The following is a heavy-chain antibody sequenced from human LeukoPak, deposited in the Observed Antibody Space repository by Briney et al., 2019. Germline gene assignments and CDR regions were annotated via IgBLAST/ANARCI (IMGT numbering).Heavy chain of an antibody. CDR2: ISGSGGST. CDR1: GFTFSSYA. CDR3: ANTDDGYGDEY. D-gene: IGHD5-12*01. J-gene: IGHJ4*02. Sequence: PGGSLRLSCAASGFTFSSYAMSWVRQGPGKGLEWVSAISGSGGSTYYADSVKGRFTISRDNSKNTLYLQMNGLRAEDTAVYYCANTDDGYGDEYWGQGTLVTVSS. V-gene: IGHV3-23*01.